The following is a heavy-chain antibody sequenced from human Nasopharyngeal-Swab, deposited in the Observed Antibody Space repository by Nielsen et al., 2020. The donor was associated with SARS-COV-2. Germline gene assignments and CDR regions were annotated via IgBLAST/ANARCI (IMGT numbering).Heavy chain of an antibody. V-gene: IGHV3-23*01. CDR1: GFTVSGNF. D-gene: IGHD4-17*01. Sequence: GESLKISCAASGFTVSGNFMTWVRQAPGKGLEWVSAISASGRNTYYADSVQGRFIISRDSSKNTLYLQMNSLRAEDTAVYYCAKDDTGDYGSDYWGQGTLVTVSS. CDR3: AKDDTGDYGSDY. J-gene: IGHJ4*02. CDR2: ISASGRNT.